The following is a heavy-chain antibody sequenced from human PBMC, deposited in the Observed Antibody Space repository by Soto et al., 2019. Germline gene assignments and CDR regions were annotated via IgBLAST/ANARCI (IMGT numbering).Heavy chain of an antibody. J-gene: IGHJ6*02. Sequence: ASVKVSCKASGYTFTSYGISWVRQAPGQGLEWMGWISAYNGNTNYAQKLQGRVTMTTDTSTSTAYMELRSLRSDDTAVYYCARVVSIAARKSTYYYYGMDVWGQGTTVTVSS. CDR2: ISAYNGNT. V-gene: IGHV1-18*04. D-gene: IGHD6-6*01. CDR1: GYTFTSYG. CDR3: ARVVSIAARKSTYYYYGMDV.